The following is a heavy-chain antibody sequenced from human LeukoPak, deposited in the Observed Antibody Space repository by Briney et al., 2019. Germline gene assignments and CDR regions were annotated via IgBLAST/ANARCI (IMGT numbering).Heavy chain of an antibody. CDR3: VKGGTYYFGASGSGD. D-gene: IGHD3-10*01. V-gene: IGHV4-38-2*02. J-gene: IGHJ4*02. CDR2: IYHNGTT. CDR1: GYSISSGYY. Sequence: SETLSLTCSVSGYSISSGYYWVWIRQPPGKGLQWIGSIYHNGTTYYNPPLKSRVTISVDTSKNHFSLKLSSVTAADTAVYYCVKGGTYYFGASGSGDWGQGTLVSVSS.